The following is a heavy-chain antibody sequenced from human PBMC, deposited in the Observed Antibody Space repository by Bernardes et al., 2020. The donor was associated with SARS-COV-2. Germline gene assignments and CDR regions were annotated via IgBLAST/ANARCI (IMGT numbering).Heavy chain of an antibody. J-gene: IGHJ4*02. D-gene: IGHD3-10*01. V-gene: IGHV1-18*04. Sequence: ASVKVSCKASGDTFNGYGFSWVRQAPGQGLEWMGWISFHTGQTDYALRFQGRVTMTTDTATRTAFMELRSLRSDDTAMYYCATMIRVIDYWGQGTLVTVSS. CDR1: GDTFNGYG. CDR2: ISFHTGQT. CDR3: ATMIRVIDY.